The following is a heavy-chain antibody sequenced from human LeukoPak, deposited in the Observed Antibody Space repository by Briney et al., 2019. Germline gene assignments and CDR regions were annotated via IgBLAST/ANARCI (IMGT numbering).Heavy chain of an antibody. J-gene: IGHJ5*02. Sequence: SETLSLTCAVYGGSFSAYYWGWIRQPPGKGLEWIGEISPSGSTNNYNPSLKSRVTISVDTSKNQFSLQLRSVTAADTAVYYCASTQLRTSWIDPWGQGTLVTVSS. V-gene: IGHV4-34*01. CDR1: GGSFSAYY. D-gene: IGHD1-1*01. CDR2: ISPSGST. CDR3: ASTQLRTSWIDP.